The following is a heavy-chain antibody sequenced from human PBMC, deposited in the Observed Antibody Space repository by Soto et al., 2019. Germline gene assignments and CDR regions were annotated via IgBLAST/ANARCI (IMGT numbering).Heavy chain of an antibody. CDR2: ISYDGSNK. D-gene: IGHD2-21*02. J-gene: IGHJ4*02. V-gene: IGHV3-30*18. CDR1: GFTFSSYG. CDR3: AKDHHGGYSGPFDY. Sequence: GGSLRLSCASSGFTFSSYGMHWVRQAPGKGLEWVAVISYDGSNKYYADSVKGRFTISRDNSKNTLYLQMNSLRAEDTAVYYCAKDHHGGYSGPFDYWGLGTLVTVSS.